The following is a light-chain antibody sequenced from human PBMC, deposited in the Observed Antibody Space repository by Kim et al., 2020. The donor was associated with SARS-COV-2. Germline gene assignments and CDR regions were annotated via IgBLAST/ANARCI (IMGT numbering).Light chain of an antibody. V-gene: IGKV3-20*01. J-gene: IGKJ2*01. Sequence: EIVLTQSPGTLSLSPGERATLSCRASQTINNNYLAWYQQKPGQAPRLLFYYASSRATGVPDRFSAGGSGTDFTLTISTQEPEDSAVYFCQRYGTSPYTFGQGTKLEI. CDR3: QRYGTSPYT. CDR1: QTINNNY. CDR2: YAS.